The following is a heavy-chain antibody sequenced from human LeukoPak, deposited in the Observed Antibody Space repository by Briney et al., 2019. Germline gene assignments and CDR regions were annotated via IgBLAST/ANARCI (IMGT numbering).Heavy chain of an antibody. CDR2: IYPIDSDT. J-gene: IGHJ3*01. D-gene: IGHD2-21*01. CDR1: GYTFTNYW. CDR3: ARPSAYGEDAFDV. V-gene: IGHV5-51*01. Sequence: GGSLKISCKGSGYTFTNYWIAWVRQTPGKGLEWMGIIYPIDSDTRYSLSFRGQVTFSADKSISTAYLQWSSLKDSDTAMYYCARPSAYGEDAFDVWGQGTMVTVSS.